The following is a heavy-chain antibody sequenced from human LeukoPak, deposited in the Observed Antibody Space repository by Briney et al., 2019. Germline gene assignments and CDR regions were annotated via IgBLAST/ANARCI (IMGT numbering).Heavy chain of an antibody. J-gene: IGHJ6*02. V-gene: IGHV4-61*02. D-gene: IGHD4-11*01. CDR1: GGSISSGSYY. Sequence: SETLSLTCTVSGGSISSGSYYWSWIRQPAGKGLEWIGRIYTSGSTNYNPSLKSRVTISVDTSKNQFSLKLSSVTAADTAVYYCARTVTRMLGYYGMDVWGQGTTVTVSS. CDR3: ARTVTRMLGYYGMDV. CDR2: IYTSGST.